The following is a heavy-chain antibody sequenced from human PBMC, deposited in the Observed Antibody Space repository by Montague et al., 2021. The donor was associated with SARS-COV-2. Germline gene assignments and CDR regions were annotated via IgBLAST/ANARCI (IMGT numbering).Heavy chain of an antibody. Sequence: SETLSLTCSVSGGSINSDSYYWGWIRQPPGKTLEWVGSVHYSGNIYYNPSLKSRVAISVDPSKNQFSLNVSSVTAADTAVYYCVRNGYGPVFHNDYWGQGTLVTVSS. V-gene: IGHV4-39*01. D-gene: IGHD5-18*01. CDR3: VRNGYGPVFHNDY. J-gene: IGHJ4*02. CDR1: GGSINSDSYY. CDR2: VHYSGNI.